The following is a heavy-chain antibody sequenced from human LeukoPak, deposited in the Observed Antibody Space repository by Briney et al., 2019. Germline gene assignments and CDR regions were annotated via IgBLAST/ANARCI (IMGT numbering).Heavy chain of an antibody. CDR2: ISGSGGST. J-gene: IGHJ4*02. CDR3: AKEGEFEYYYDSSGYYFLDY. CDR1: GFTFNSYA. V-gene: IGHV3-23*01. Sequence: GGSLRLSCAPSGFTFNSYAMSCVPEAPGEGVEGGSAISGSGGSTHYADAVKRRFTTSRDNSKNTLYLQMKGLTAEDTAVYYCAKEGEFEYYYDSSGYYFLDYWGQGTLVTVSS. D-gene: IGHD3-22*01.